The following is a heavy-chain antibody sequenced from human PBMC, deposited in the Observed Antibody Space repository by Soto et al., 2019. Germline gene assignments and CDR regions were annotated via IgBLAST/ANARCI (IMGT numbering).Heavy chain of an antibody. V-gene: IGHV1-18*01. CDR2: ISAYNGNT. J-gene: IGHJ4*02. CDR3: SRDSQGLGYRYGFSDD. CDR1: GYTFTSYG. Sequence: GASVKVSCKASGYTFTSYGISWVRQAPGQGLEWMGWISAYNGNTNYAQKLQGRVTMTTDTSTSTAYMELRSLRSDDTVVYYCSRDSQGLGYRYGFSDDWGQGTLVTVSS. D-gene: IGHD5-18*01.